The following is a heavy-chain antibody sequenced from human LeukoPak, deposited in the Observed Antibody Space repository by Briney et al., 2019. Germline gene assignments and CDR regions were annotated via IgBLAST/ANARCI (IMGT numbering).Heavy chain of an antibody. CDR2: IYPGDSDT. CDR1: GYTFTSYW. CDR3: ATGPYYYDSSGYYDGLDY. V-gene: IGHV5-51*01. D-gene: IGHD3-22*01. Sequence: KVSCKASGYTFTSYWIGWVRQMPGKGLEWMGIIYPGDSDTRYSPSFQGQVTISADKSISTAYLQWSSLKASDTAMYYCATGPYYYDSSGYYDGLDYWGQGTLVTVSS. J-gene: IGHJ4*02.